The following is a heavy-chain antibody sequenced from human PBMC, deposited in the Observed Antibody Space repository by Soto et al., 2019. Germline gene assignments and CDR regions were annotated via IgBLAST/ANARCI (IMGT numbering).Heavy chain of an antibody. CDR3: ARRV. J-gene: IGHJ4*02. V-gene: IGHV3-23*04. CDR1: GFTFSSYP. Sequence: VQLVESGGGLVQPGGSLRLSCAASGFTFSSYPMNWVRQAPGKGLEWVSGIGASGDDTYYADSVKGRFIIFRDNSKNSVYLQMNSLRAEDTAIYYCARRVWGQGTLVTVSS. CDR2: IGASGDDT.